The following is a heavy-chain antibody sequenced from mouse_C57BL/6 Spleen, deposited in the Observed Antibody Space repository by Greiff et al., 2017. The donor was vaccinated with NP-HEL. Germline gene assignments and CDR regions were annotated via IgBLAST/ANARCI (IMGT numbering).Heavy chain of an antibody. Sequence: QVQLQQSGPELVKPGASVKISCKASGYAFSSSWMNWVKQRPGKGLEWIGRIYPGDGDTNYNGKFKGKATLTADKSSSTAYMQLSSLTSEDSAVYFCARTPLASVYYGSSYAMDYWGQGTSVTVSS. J-gene: IGHJ4*01. D-gene: IGHD1-1*01. CDR1: GYAFSSSW. V-gene: IGHV1-82*01. CDR3: ARTPLASVYYGSSYAMDY. CDR2: IYPGDGDT.